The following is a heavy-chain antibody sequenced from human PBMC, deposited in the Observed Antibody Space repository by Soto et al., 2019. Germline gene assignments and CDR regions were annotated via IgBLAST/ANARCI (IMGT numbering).Heavy chain of an antibody. CDR2: IYYSGST. CDR1: GGSISSGGYY. D-gene: IGHD3-10*01. CDR3: ARVYDYGSGSSSLPNYYYYYYMDV. J-gene: IGHJ6*03. V-gene: IGHV4-31*03. Sequence: SETLSLTCTVSGGSISSGGYYWSWIRQHPGKGLEWIGYIYYSGSTYYNPSLKSRVTISVDTSKNQFSLKLSSVTAADTAVYYCARVYDYGSGSSSLPNYYYYYYMDVWGKGTTVTVSS.